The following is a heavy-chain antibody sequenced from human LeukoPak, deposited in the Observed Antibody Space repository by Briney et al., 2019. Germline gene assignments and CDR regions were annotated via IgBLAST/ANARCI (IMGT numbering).Heavy chain of an antibody. D-gene: IGHD3-22*01. J-gene: IGHJ4*02. CDR2: ISWNSGSI. CDR3: AKGSYYYDSSGYPPDY. CDR1: GFTFDDYA. V-gene: IGHV3-9*01. Sequence: GGSLRLSCAASGFTFDDYAMHWVRQVPGEGLEWVSGISWNSGSIGYADSVKGRFTISRDNAKNSLYLQMNSLRAEDTALYYSAKGSYYYDSSGYPPDYWGQGTLVTVSS.